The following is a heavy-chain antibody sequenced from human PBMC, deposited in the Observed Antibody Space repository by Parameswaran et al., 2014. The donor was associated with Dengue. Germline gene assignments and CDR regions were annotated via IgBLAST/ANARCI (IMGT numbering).Heavy chain of an antibody. CDR2: TYYRSKWYN. CDR3: ARGMTVTNRYYYYGMDV. J-gene: IGHJ6*02. Sequence: WIRQSPSRGLEWLGRTYYRSKWYNDYAVSVKSRITINPDTSKNQFSLQLNSVTPEDTAVYYCARGMTVTNRYYYYGMDVWGQGTTVTVSS. V-gene: IGHV6-1*01. D-gene: IGHD4-17*01.